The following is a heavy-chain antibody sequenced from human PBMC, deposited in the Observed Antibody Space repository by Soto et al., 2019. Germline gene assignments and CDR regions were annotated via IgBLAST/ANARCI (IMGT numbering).Heavy chain of an antibody. CDR2: IWDDGSNK. Sequence: QVQLVESGGGVVQPGRSLRLSCAASGFTFSSYGMHWVRQAPGKGLEWVAVIWDDGSNKYYADSVKGRFTISRDNSKNTLYLQMNSLRAEDTAVYYCARDPTTVTTGYFDLWGRGTLVTVSS. CDR1: GFTFSSYG. D-gene: IGHD4-17*01. CDR3: ARDPTTVTTGYFDL. V-gene: IGHV3-33*01. J-gene: IGHJ2*01.